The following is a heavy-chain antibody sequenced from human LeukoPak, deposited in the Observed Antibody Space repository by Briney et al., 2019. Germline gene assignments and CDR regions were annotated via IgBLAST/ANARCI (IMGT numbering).Heavy chain of an antibody. J-gene: IGHJ3*02. V-gene: IGHV4-59*08. Sequence: SETLSLTCIVSGGSISNYYWTWIRQPPGKGLEWIGYIYYSGSTNYNPSLKSRVTISVDTSKNQFSLKLSSVTAADTAVYYCARHFDSSGGDDALDIWGQGTMVTVSS. CDR1: GGSISNYY. CDR3: ARHFDSSGGDDALDI. D-gene: IGHD3-22*01. CDR2: IYYSGST.